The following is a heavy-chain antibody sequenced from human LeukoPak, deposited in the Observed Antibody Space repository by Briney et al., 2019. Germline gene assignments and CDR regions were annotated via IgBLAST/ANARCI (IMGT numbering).Heavy chain of an antibody. Sequence: SETLSLTCAVYGGSFSGYYWSWIRQPPGKGLEWIGEINHSGSTNYNPSLKSRVTISVDTSKNQFSLKLSSVTAADTAVYYCARDPSSGWSPDYWGQGTLVTVSS. CDR3: ARDPSSGWSPDY. V-gene: IGHV4-34*01. D-gene: IGHD6-19*01. CDR2: INHSGST. CDR1: GGSFSGYY. J-gene: IGHJ4*02.